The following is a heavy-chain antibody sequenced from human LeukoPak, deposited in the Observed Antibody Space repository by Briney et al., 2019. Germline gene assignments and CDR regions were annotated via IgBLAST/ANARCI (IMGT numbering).Heavy chain of an antibody. CDR1: GFTFSSYA. V-gene: IGHV3-30-3*01. D-gene: IGHD4-17*01. CDR2: ISYDGSNK. J-gene: IGHJ4*02. CDR3: ARDPSYGDWTYFDY. Sequence: PGGSLRLSCAASGFTFSSYAMHWVRQAPGKGLEGVAVISYDGSNKYYADSVKGRFTISRDNSKNTLYLQMNSLRAEDTAVYYCARDPSYGDWTYFDYWGQGTLVTVSS.